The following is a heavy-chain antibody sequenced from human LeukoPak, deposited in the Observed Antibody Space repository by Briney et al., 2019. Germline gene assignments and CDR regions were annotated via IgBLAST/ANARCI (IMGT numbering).Heavy chain of an antibody. CDR3: TADLNGGYDYNY. V-gene: IGHV1-58*02. J-gene: IGHJ4*02. CDR1: GFTFTSYA. D-gene: IGHD5-12*01. CDR2: IVVGSGNT. Sequence: SVKVSCKDSGFTFTSYAMQWVRPARGQRLEWIGWIVVGSGNTNYAQKFQERVTITRDMSTSTAYMELSSLRYEDTAVYYCTADLNGGYDYNYWGQGTLVTVSS.